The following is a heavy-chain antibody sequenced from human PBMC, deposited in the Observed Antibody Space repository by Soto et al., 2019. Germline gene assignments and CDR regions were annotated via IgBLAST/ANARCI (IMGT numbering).Heavy chain of an antibody. J-gene: IGHJ4*02. CDR2: IWYDGSNK. V-gene: IGHV3-33*01. D-gene: IGHD1-26*01. CDR3: ARDGEWEPDY. CDR1: GFTFSSYG. Sequence: QVQLVESGGGVVQPGRSLRLSCAASGFTFSSYGMHWVRQAPGKGLEWVAVIWYDGSNKYYADSVKGRFTISRDNSKNTLYLQLNSLRAEDTAVYYCARDGEWEPDYWGQGTLVTVSS.